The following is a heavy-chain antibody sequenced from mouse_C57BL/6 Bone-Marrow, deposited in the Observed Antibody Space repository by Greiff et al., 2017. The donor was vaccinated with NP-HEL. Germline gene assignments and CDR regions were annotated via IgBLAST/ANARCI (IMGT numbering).Heavy chain of an antibody. J-gene: IGHJ4*01. Sequence: QVQLQQSGTELVKPGASVKLSCKASGYTFTSYWMHWVKQRPGQGLEWIGNINPSNGGTNYNEKFKSKATLTVDKSSSTAYMQLSSLTSEDSAVYYCARYDGYLLYAMDYWGQGTSVTVSS. CDR1: GYTFTSYW. CDR2: INPSNGGT. D-gene: IGHD2-3*01. CDR3: ARYDGYLLYAMDY. V-gene: IGHV1-53*01.